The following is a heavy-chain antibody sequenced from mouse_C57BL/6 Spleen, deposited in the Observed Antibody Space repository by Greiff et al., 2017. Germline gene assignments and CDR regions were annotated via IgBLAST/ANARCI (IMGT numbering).Heavy chain of an antibody. Sequence: VHVKQSGAELVKPGASVKLSCTASGFNIKDYYMHWVKQRTEQGLEWIGRIDPEDGETKYAPKFQGKATITAATSSNTADLQLSSLTSEDTAVYYCALITTVVAPDYWGQGTTLTVSS. CDR1: GFNIKDYY. D-gene: IGHD1-1*01. V-gene: IGHV14-2*01. CDR3: ALITTVVAPDY. J-gene: IGHJ2*01. CDR2: IDPEDGET.